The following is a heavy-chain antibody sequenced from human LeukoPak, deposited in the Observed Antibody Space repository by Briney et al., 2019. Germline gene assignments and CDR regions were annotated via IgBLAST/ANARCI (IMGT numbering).Heavy chain of an antibody. D-gene: IGHD2-15*01. Sequence: PGGSLRLFCAASGFTFSRYAMSWIRQAPGKGLEWVSAMSGSGGRTYYADSVKGRFTISTDNSKNTLYLQMNSLRAEDTAVYCCEKDDRGYCSGGSCYWDAFDIWGQGTMVTVSS. V-gene: IGHV3-23*01. CDR1: GFTFSRYA. CDR3: EKDDRGYCSGGSCYWDAFDI. CDR2: MSGSGGRT. J-gene: IGHJ3*02.